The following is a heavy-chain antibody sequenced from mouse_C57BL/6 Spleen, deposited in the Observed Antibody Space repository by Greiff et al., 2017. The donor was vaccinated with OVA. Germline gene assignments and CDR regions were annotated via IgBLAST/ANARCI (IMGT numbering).Heavy chain of an antibody. CDR1: GYTFTSYW. CDR2: IHPTSGST. V-gene: IGHV1-64*01. D-gene: IGHD1-1*01. J-gene: IGHJ1*03. Sequence: VQLQQPGAELVKPGASVKLSCKASGYTFTSYWMHWVKQRPGQGLEWIGMIHPTSGSTNYNEKFKSKATLTVDKSSSTAYMQLSSLTSEDSAVYYCAKGSSHWYFDVWGTGTTVTVSS. CDR3: AKGSSHWYFDV.